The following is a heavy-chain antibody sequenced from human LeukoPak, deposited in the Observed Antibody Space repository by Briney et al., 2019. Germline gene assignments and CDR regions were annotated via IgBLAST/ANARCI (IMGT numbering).Heavy chain of an antibody. CDR2: IKQDGSEK. CDR3: ARRAAGRGTTNSYYFDY. CDR1: GFTFINAW. D-gene: IGHD6-13*01. J-gene: IGHJ4*02. Sequence: GGSLRLSCAASGFTFINAWMSWVRQAPGKGLEWVANIKQDGSEKYYVDSVKGRFTISRDNAKNSLYLQMNSLRAEDTAVYYCARRAAGRGTTNSYYFDYWGQGTLVTVSS. V-gene: IGHV3-7*01.